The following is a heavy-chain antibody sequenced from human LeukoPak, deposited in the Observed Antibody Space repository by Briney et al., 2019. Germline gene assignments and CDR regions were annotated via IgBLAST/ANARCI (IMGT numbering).Heavy chain of an antibody. CDR3: ARTGSGSHFDY. J-gene: IGHJ4*02. CDR2: ISGSGGST. V-gene: IGHV3-23*01. D-gene: IGHD3-10*01. Sequence: GGSLRLSCAASGITFSSYGMSWVRQAPGKGLEWVSAISGSGGSTYYADSVKGRFTISRDNSKNTLYLQMNSLRAEDTAVYYCARTGSGSHFDYWGQGTLVTVSS. CDR1: GITFSSYG.